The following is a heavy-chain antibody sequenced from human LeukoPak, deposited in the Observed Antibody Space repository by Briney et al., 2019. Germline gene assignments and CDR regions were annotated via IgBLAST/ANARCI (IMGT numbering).Heavy chain of an antibody. J-gene: IGHJ4*02. CDR1: GFTFSNYV. Sequence: PGGSLRLSCVASGFTFSNYVMHWVRQAPGKGLEWVTFIDFDGSNEHYADSVKGRFTISRDNSKNTLYLQMNSLRAEDTAVYYCVAESAGGDYWGQGTLVTVSS. CDR3: VAESAGGDY. D-gene: IGHD3-10*01. V-gene: IGHV3-30*02. CDR2: IDFDGSNE.